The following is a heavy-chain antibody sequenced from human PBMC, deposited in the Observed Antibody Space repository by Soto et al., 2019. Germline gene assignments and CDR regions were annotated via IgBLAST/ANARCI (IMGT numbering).Heavy chain of an antibody. D-gene: IGHD3-3*01. V-gene: IGHV3-23*01. CDR1: GFTFSTYT. CDR3: TKDRRPDGIWSFDC. J-gene: IGHJ4*02. CDR2: FYGGGSTST. Sequence: QLLESGGNLVQPGGSLRLSCAAAGFTFSTYTMSWVRQAPGKGPEWVAGFYGGGSTSTFYADSVKGRFTISRDNSKNMLFLQMNSLRAEDTAVYYCTKDRRPDGIWSFDCWGQGTLVTVSS.